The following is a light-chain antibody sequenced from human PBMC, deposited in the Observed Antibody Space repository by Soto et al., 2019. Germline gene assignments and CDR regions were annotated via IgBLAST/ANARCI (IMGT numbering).Light chain of an antibody. J-gene: IGLJ1*01. Sequence: QSALTQPASVSGSPGQSITISCTGTSSDVGAYNYVSWYQQYPGKAPKVIIFEVRKRPSGVSNRFSGSKSGDTASLTISGLQAEDEADYYCSSYRSSTTFVFGTGTKVTV. CDR3: SSYRSSTTFV. V-gene: IGLV2-14*01. CDR2: EVR. CDR1: SSDVGAYNY.